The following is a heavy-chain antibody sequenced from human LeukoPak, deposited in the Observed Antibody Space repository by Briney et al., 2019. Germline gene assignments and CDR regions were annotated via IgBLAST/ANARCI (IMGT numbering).Heavy chain of an antibody. CDR2: IYTSGST. V-gene: IGHV4-4*07. CDR3: ARDPGPPPLDY. CDR1: GGSISSYY. Sequence: SGTLSLTCTVSGGSISSYYWSWIRQPAGKGLEWIGRIYTSGSTNYNPSLKSRVTISVDTSTNQFSLKLSSVTAADTAVYYCARDPGPPPLDYWGQGTLVTVSS. J-gene: IGHJ4*02.